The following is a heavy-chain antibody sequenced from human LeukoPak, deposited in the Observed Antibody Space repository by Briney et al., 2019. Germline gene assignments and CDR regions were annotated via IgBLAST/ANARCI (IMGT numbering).Heavy chain of an antibody. CDR1: GGTFSSYA. CDR2: IIPILGIA. Sequence: SVKVSCKASGGTFSSYAISWVRQAPGQGLEWMGRIIPILGIANYAQKFQGRVTITADKSTSTAYMELSSLRSEDTAVYYCNLWGSYRNDQIFDYWGQGTLVTVSS. D-gene: IGHD3-16*02. V-gene: IGHV1-69*04. CDR3: NLWGSYRNDQIFDY. J-gene: IGHJ4*02.